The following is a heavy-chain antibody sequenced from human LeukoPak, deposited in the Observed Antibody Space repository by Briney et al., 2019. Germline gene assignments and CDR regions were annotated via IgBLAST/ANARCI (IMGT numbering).Heavy chain of an antibody. CDR2: ISAYNGNT. CDR1: GYTFTSYG. Sequence: GASVKVSCKASGYTFTSYGISWVRQAPGQGLEWMGWISAYNGNTNYAQKFQGRVTITADKSTSTAYMELSSLRSEDTAVYYCARGGNRRWFDPWGQGTLVTVSS. CDR3: ARGGNRRWFDP. V-gene: IGHV1-18*01. J-gene: IGHJ5*02. D-gene: IGHD1-14*01.